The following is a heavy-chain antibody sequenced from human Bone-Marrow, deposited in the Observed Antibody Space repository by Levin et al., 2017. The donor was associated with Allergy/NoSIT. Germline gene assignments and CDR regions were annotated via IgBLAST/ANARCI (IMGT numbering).Heavy chain of an antibody. CDR2: IYHLGGT. D-gene: IGHD1-1*01. V-gene: IGHV4-38-2*02. J-gene: IGHJ3*01. Sequence: SETLSLTCTVSGLPVSTASYWGWIRQPPGKGLEWIGNIYHLGGTYYNPSFKSRVTISIDTSKNAFSLSLISVTAADTALYFCAKTRNRFSNAFDVWGQGAMVTVSS. CDR1: GLPVSTASY. CDR3: AKTRNRFSNAFDV.